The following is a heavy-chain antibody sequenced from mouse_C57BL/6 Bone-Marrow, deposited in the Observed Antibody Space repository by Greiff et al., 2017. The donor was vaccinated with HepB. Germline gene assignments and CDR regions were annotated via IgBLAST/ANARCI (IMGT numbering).Heavy chain of an antibody. V-gene: IGHV5-6*01. CDR1: GFTFSSYG. CDR3: ARHERSTGYYSNYLWYFDV. Sequence: EVQGVESGGDLVKPGGSLKLSCAASGFTFSSYGMSWVRQTPDKRLEWVATISSGGSYTYYPDSVKGRFTISRDNAKNTLYLQMSSLKSEDTAMYYCARHERSTGYYSNYLWYFDVWGTGTTVTVSS. D-gene: IGHD2-5*01. J-gene: IGHJ1*03. CDR2: ISSGGSYT.